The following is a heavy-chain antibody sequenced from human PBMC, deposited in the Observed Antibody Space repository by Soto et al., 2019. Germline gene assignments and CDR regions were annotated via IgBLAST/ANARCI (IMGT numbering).Heavy chain of an antibody. Sequence: PGGYLRPSCAASGFTFSNHVMSWVRQAPGKGLEWVPTITSSGDDTYYADSVRGRFTISRDNSKNTLYLQMNSLRPEDTAVYYCARDLGVVVAATRVNWFDPWGQGTLVTVSS. CDR2: ITSSGDDT. V-gene: IGHV3-23*01. CDR3: ARDLGVVVAATRVNWFDP. J-gene: IGHJ5*02. D-gene: IGHD2-15*01. CDR1: GFTFSNHV.